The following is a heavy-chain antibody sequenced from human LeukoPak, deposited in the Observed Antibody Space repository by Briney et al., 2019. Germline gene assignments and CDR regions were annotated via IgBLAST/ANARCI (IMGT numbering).Heavy chain of an antibody. CDR2: INHIGST. Sequence: PSETLSLTCVVSGGSLSDYYWSWIRQPPGKGLEWIGEINHIGSTNYNPSLKSRVTISADMSKNQFSLKLTSVTGADTAVYYCAGERGEEYSSGWYKRNYFDNWGQGIRVTVSS. D-gene: IGHD6-19*01. J-gene: IGHJ4*02. CDR3: AGERGEEYSSGWYKRNYFDN. V-gene: IGHV4-34*01. CDR1: GGSLSDYY.